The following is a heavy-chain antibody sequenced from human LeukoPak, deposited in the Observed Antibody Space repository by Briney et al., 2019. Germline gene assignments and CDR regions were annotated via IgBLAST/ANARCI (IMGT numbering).Heavy chain of an antibody. CDR2: ISTSADST. Sequence: PGRSLRLSCAASGITFSSYALSWVRQAPGQGLGWVSGISTSADSTNYADSVKGRFTISRDNSKNTLYVQMNSLRAEDTAVYYCARFNMYPGGTSWYLDYWGQETLVTVSS. CDR1: GITFSSYA. J-gene: IGHJ4*02. CDR3: ARFNMYPGGTSWYLDY. V-gene: IGHV3-23*01. D-gene: IGHD6-13*01.